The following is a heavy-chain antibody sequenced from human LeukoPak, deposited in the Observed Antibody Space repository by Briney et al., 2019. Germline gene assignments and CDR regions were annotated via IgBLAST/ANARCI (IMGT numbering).Heavy chain of an antibody. D-gene: IGHD6-13*01. V-gene: IGHV3-30*18. J-gene: IGHJ4*02. CDR1: GFTFSSYG. CDR3: VKSGIAAAGQRGYFDY. CDR2: MSNDGSNK. Sequence: AGGSLRLSCAASGFTFSSYGMHWVRQAPGKGLEWVAVMSNDGSNKYYADSVKGRFTVSRDNSKNTLYLQMNSLRAEDTATYYCVKSGIAAAGQRGYFDYWGQGTLVTVSS.